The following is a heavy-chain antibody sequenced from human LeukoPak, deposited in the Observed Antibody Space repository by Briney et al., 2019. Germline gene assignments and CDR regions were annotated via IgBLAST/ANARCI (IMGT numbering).Heavy chain of an antibody. CDR3: ARSPILRTRYYFDY. CDR1: GFTFSSYE. D-gene: IGHD3-3*01. V-gene: IGHV3-48*03. J-gene: IGHJ4*02. Sequence: GGSLRLSCAASGFTFSSYEMNWVRQAPGKGLEWVSYISSSGSTIYYADSVKGRFTISRDNAKNSLYLQMNSLRAEDTAVYYCARSPILRTRYYFDYWGQGTLVTVSS. CDR2: ISSSGSTI.